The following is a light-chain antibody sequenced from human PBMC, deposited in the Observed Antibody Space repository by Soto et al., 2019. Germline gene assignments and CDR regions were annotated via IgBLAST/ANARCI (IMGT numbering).Light chain of an antibody. V-gene: IGKV1-6*01. CDR1: QGVGID. Sequence: ALQMTQSPSALSASVGDRVTITCRASQGVGIDLSWYQQTPGKAPNLLIYAASILQSGVPSRFSGSGAGTDFTLTSSSLQPEDFATYYCLQDFNVPLTFGGGTKVEI. CDR2: AAS. CDR3: LQDFNVPLT. J-gene: IGKJ4*01.